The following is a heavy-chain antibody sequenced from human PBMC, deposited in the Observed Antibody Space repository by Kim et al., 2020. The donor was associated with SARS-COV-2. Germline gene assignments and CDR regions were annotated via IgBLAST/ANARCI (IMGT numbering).Heavy chain of an antibody. Sequence: SETLSLTCTVSGGSISSYYWSWIRQPPGKGLEWIGYIYYSGSTNYNPSPKSRVTISVDTYKNQFSLKLSAVPAADTAVDYCARVDPSSSWYQGYYYYGLGVWGQGTTVTVFS. V-gene: IGHV4-59*13. J-gene: IGHJ6*01. CDR3: ARVDPSSSWYQGYYYYGLGV. CDR1: GGSISSYY. D-gene: IGHD6-13*01. CDR2: IYYSGST.